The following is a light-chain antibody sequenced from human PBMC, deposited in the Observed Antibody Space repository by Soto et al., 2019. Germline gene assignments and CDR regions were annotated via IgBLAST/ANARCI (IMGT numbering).Light chain of an antibody. CDR1: TSNIGSNY. J-gene: IGLJ1*01. Sequence: QSVLTQPPSASGTRGQGVTISCSGSTSNIGSNYVYWYQQLPGTAPKLLIYGNNQRPSGVPDRFSGSKSGTSASLAISGLRSDDEADYFCATWDDSLNGFYVFGTGTKVTVL. V-gene: IGLV1-47*01. CDR2: GNN. CDR3: ATWDDSLNGFYV.